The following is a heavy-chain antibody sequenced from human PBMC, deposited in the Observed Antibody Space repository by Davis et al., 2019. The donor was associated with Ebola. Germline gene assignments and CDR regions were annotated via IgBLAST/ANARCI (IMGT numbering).Heavy chain of an antibody. D-gene: IGHD3-10*01. Sequence: GESLKISCAASGFTFGDYAMNWVRQAPGKGLEWVSSISGSGNSPYHVDSVKGRFTISRDNSKNTVSLEMNSLRTEDTAVYFCARDRSSSGGYYYHGMDVWGQGTKVTVS. CDR1: GFTFGDYA. CDR2: ISGSGNSP. J-gene: IGHJ6*02. CDR3: ARDRSSSGGYYYHGMDV. V-gene: IGHV3-23*01.